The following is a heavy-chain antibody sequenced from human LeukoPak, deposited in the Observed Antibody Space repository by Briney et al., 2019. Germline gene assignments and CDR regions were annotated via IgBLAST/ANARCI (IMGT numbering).Heavy chain of an antibody. D-gene: IGHD2-2*02. CDR1: GFTFSDYY. CDR2: INHSGST. V-gene: IGHV4-34*01. CDR3: ASIGYCSSTSCYNY. J-gene: IGHJ4*02. Sequence: PGGSLRLSCAASGFTFSDYYMSWIRQAPGKGLEWIGEINHSGSTNYNPSLKSRVTISVDTSKNQFSLKLSSVTAADTAVYYCASIGYCSSTSCYNYWGQGTLVTVSS.